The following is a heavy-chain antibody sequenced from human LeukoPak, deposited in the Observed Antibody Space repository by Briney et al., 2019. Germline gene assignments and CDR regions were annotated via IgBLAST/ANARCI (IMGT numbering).Heavy chain of an antibody. CDR2: IYYSGST. J-gene: IGHJ5*02. CDR1: GGSISSGGYY. CDR3: ARGAVGATENWFDP. D-gene: IGHD1-26*01. V-gene: IGHV4-61*08. Sequence: PSQTLSLTCTVSGGSISSGGYYWSWIRQPPGKGLEWIGYIYYSGSTNYNPSLKSRVTISVDTSKNQFSLKLSSVAAADTAVYYCARGAVGATENWFDPWGQGTLVTVSS.